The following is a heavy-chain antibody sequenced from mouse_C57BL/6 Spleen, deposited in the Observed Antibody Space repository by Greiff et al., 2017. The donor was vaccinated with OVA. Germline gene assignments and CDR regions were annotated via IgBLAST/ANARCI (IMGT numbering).Heavy chain of an antibody. CDR3: ASACDSNSYAMDY. CDR1: GYTFTSYG. Sequence: QVQLQQSGAELARPGASVKLSCKASGYTFTSYGISWVKQSTGQGLEWIGEISPRSGNTYYNEKFKGKATLTAAKYTSTAYMELRGQTSEDSAVYACASACDSNSYAMDYWGQGTSVTVSS. CDR2: ISPRSGNT. V-gene: IGHV1-81*01. J-gene: IGHJ4*01. D-gene: IGHD2-5*01.